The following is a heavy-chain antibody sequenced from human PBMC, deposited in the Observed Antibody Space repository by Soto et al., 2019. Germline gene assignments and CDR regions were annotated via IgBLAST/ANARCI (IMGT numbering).Heavy chain of an antibody. D-gene: IGHD1-26*01. CDR2: IYTSGST. Sequence: SETLSLTCTVSGASLNNYYWSWARQPAGKGLEWVGRIYTSGSTDYNPSLESRVTMSVDTSKNQFSPKLSSVTAADPAVYYCARGSLAPDYWGQGTLVTVSS. J-gene: IGHJ4*02. CDR1: GASLNNYY. V-gene: IGHV4-4*07. CDR3: ARGSLAPDY.